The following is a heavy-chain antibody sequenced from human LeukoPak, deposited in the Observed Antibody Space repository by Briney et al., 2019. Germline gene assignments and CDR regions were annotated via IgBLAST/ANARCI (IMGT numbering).Heavy chain of an antibody. Sequence: PGKSLRLSCAASGFSNYAMNWVRHAPGKGLEWVARISYDGTNKYYADSVKGRFTISRDNSKNTVYLQMNSLRTEDTAVYYCARMKAVSGDANYLDYWGQGTLVTVSS. CDR3: ARMKAVSGDANYLDY. D-gene: IGHD5/OR15-5a*01. J-gene: IGHJ4*02. V-gene: IGHV3-30*04. CDR2: ISYDGTNK. CDR1: GFSNYA.